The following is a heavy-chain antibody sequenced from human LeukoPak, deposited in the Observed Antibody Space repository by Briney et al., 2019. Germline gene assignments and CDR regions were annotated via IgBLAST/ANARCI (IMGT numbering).Heavy chain of an antibody. CDR1: GGSISSSSYY. Sequence: PSETLSLTCTVSGGSISSSSYYWGCIRQPPGKGLECIGSIYYSGSTYYNPSLKSRVTISVDTSKNQFSLKLSSVTAADTAVYYCARVAAVYFDYWGQGTLVTVSS. J-gene: IGHJ4*02. V-gene: IGHV4-39*07. CDR2: IYYSGST. CDR3: ARVAAVYFDY. D-gene: IGHD6-13*01.